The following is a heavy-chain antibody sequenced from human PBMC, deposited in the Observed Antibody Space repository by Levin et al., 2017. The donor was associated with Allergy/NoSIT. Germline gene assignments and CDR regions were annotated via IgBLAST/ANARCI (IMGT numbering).Heavy chain of an antibody. J-gene: IGHJ4*02. CDR2: ITGTGGDA. CDR3: AKREGSAWYMSHIDY. Sequence: QAGGSLRLSCAASGFTFNSYAMSWVRQAPGKGLERVAAITGTGGDAYYADSVKGRFTISRDNSKNTLYLHMDSLRAEDTGVYYCAKREGSAWYMSHIDYWGLGTQVTVSP. V-gene: IGHV3-23*01. D-gene: IGHD6-19*01. CDR1: GFTFNSYA.